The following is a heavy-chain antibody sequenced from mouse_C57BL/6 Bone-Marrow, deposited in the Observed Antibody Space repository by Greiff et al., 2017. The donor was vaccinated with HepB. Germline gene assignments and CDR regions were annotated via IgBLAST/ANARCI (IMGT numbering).Heavy chain of an antibody. V-gene: IGHV5-17*01. D-gene: IGHD2-2*01. CDR1: GFTFSDYG. Sequence: EVKLMESGGGLVKPGGSLKLSCAASGFTFSDYGMHWVRQAPEKGLEWVAYISSGSSTIYYAETVKGRFTISRDNAKNTLFLQMTSLRSEDTAMYYCARGRLVDYWGQGTTLTVSS. CDR3: ARGRLVDY. J-gene: IGHJ2*01. CDR2: ISSGSSTI.